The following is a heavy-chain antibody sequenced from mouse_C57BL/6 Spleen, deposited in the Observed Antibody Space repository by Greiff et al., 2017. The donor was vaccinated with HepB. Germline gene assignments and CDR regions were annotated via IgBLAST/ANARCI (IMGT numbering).Heavy chain of an antibody. D-gene: IGHD1-1*01. V-gene: IGHV1-59*01. Sequence: VQLQQPGAELVRPGTSVKLSCKASGYTFTSYWMHWVKQRPGQGLEWIGVIDPSDSYTNYNQKFKGKATLTVDTSSSTAYMQLSSLTSEDSPVYYCASGITTVVADFDYWGQGTTLTVSS. CDR1: GYTFTSYW. CDR2: IDPSDSYT. J-gene: IGHJ2*01. CDR3: ASGITTVVADFDY.